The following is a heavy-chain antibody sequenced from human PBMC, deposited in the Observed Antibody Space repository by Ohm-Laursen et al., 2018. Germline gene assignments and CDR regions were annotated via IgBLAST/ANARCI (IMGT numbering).Heavy chain of an antibody. CDR2: FHYGAST. J-gene: IGHJ6*02. Sequence: SETLSLTCTVSGGSISSCSCYWGWIRQSPGKGLEWIGSFHYGASTLYNPSLMSRVTISVDTSKNQFSLKLNSVTAADTAVYYCARDRWVAVAAHYYYYGMDVWGQGTTVTVSS. D-gene: IGHD6-19*01. CDR3: ARDRWVAVAAHYYYYGMDV. V-gene: IGHV4-39*07. CDR1: GGSISSCSCY.